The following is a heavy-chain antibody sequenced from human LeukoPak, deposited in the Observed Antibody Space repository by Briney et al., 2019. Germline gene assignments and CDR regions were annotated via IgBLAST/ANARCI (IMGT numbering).Heavy chain of an antibody. J-gene: IGHJ4*02. D-gene: IGHD3-16*01. CDR1: GCSFSRYS. CDR3: VRDLFDDYSLDY. CDR2: INSDSRLM. V-gene: IGHV3-21*01. Sequence: PGGSLRLSCAASGCSFSRYSMNGVRQAPGTGLGGVSSINSDSRLMYYAESVNGRFTISRDNARNSLYLHLNSLRAEDTALYFCVRDLFDDYSLDYWGQGTPVTVSS.